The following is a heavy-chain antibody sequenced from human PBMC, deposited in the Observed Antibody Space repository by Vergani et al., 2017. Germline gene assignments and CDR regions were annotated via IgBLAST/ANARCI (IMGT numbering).Heavy chain of an antibody. CDR2: ISYDGSNK. Sequence: QVQLVESGGGVVQPGRSLRLSCAASGFTFSSYAMHWVRQAPGKGLEWVAVISYDGSNKYYADSVKGRFTISRDNSKNTLYLQMNSLRAEDTAVYYCARDNEGIVGAEDCYMDVWGKGP. CDR3: ARDNEGIVGAEDCYMDV. V-gene: IGHV3-30-3*01. CDR1: GFTFSSYA. D-gene: IGHD1-26*01. J-gene: IGHJ6*03.